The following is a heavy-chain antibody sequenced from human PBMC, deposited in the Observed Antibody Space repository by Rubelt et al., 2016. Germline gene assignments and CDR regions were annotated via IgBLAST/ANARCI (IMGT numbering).Heavy chain of an antibody. CDR2: IYDSGST. J-gene: IGHJ4*01. Sequence: QVQLQESGPGLVKPSQTLSLTCAVSGGAISSGGYSWSWIRQPPGKGLAWIGYIYDSGSTNYNPSLKSRVSLSVDTSKNQLPLRRSSVTAADTAGYYWARWDVDYRDYWGQGTLVTVSS. V-gene: IGHV4-61*08. D-gene: IGHD1-26*01. CDR3: ARWDVDYRDY. CDR1: GGAISSGGYS.